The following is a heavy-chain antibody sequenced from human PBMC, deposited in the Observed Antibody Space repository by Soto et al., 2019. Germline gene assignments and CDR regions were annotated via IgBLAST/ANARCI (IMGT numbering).Heavy chain of an antibody. Sequence: SETLSLTCAVSGYSISSGYYWGWIRQPPGKGLEWIGSIYHSGSTYYNPSLKSRVTISVDTSKNQFSLKLSSVTAADTAVYYCARAPWGSSRMHDYWGQGTLVTAPQ. D-gene: IGHD3-16*02. CDR3: ARAPWGSSRMHDY. J-gene: IGHJ4*02. CDR1: GYSISSGYY. CDR2: IYHSGST. V-gene: IGHV4-38-2*01.